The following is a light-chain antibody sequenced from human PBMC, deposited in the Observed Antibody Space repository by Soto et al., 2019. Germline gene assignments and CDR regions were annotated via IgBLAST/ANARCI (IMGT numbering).Light chain of an antibody. CDR2: EAS. Sequence: DIQMTQSPSTLSASVGDRVTITCRASQSISSWLAWYQQKPGKAPKLLIYEASSLKSGVPSRFSDSGSATEFTLTISSLQPDDFATYYCEDYSSSSGLTFGGGTKVDIK. CDR1: QSISSW. J-gene: IGKJ4*01. CDR3: EDYSSSSGLT. V-gene: IGKV1-5*03.